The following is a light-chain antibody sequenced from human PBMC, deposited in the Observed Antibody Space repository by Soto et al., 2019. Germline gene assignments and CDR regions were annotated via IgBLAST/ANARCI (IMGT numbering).Light chain of an antibody. Sequence: AIQLAQSPSSRSASVWDIVSITWRASQGISTLLAWYQQKPGKAPKVLIYESPLLQSGVPSRFSGSGSGTDFTLTISSLQPEDFATYYCQHFKSFPITFGQGTRLEIK. CDR3: QHFKSFPIT. CDR2: ESP. V-gene: IGKV1-13*02. CDR1: QGISTL. J-gene: IGKJ5*01.